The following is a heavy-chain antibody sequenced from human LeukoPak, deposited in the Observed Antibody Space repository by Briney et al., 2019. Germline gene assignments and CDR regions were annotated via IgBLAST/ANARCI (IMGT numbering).Heavy chain of an antibody. D-gene: IGHD3-22*01. CDR1: ELTFDLYA. CDR3: AKRSYDSSGPTD. J-gene: IGHJ4*02. V-gene: IGHV3-43*02. CDR2: ITGDGSST. Sequence: GGALWLYCAASELTFDLYALDWVRLDPGERLNWVSLITGDGSSTYYADSVKGRFTISRDNSKNSLYLQMNSLRTEDTALYYCAKRSYDSSGPTDWGQGTLVSISS.